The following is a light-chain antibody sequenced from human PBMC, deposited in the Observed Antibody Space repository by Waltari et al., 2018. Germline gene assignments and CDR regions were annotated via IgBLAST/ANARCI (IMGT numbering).Light chain of an antibody. CDR2: RVS. V-gene: IGKV2-30*01. J-gene: IGKJ1*01. Sequence: VVMTQSPLSLPVTLGQPASISCRSSQSLLSSDGNTYLTWFQQRPGQSPRRLIYRVSKRDSGVPDRFSGSGSGTDFTLTISRVEAEDVGIYYCMQGTHWPTFGQGTKVDIK. CDR3: MQGTHWPT. CDR1: QSLLSSDGNTY.